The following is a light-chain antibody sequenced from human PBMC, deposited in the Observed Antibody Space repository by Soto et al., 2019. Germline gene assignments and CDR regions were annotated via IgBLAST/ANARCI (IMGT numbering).Light chain of an antibody. CDR2: DVS. J-gene: IGLJ2*01. Sequence: QSVLTQPASVSGSPGQSITISCTGTSSDVGGYNYVSWYQQHPGKAPKLMIYDVSNRPSGVPNRFSGSKSGNTASLTISGLQAEDEADYYCSSYTSSNTLHVLFGGGTKVTVL. V-gene: IGLV2-14*01. CDR1: SSDVGGYNY. CDR3: SSYTSSNTLHVL.